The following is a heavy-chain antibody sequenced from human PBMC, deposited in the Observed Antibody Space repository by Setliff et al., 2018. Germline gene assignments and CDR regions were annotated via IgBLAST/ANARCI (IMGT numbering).Heavy chain of an antibody. CDR1: GGSISSGDYY. J-gene: IGHJ3*02. CDR2: IYYSGST. Sequence: SETLSLTCTVSGGSISSGDYYWSWIRQPPGKGLEWIGYIYYSGSTYYNPSLKSRVTISVDTSKNQFSLKLSSVTAADTAVYYCAREAPGYAFDTWGQGTMVTVSS. V-gene: IGHV4-30-4*08. D-gene: IGHD1-1*01. CDR3: AREAPGYAFDT.